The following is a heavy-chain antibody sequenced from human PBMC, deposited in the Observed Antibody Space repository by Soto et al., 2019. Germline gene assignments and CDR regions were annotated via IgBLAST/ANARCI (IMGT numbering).Heavy chain of an antibody. CDR2: TRNKAKSYAT. CDR1: GLTFSDHY. CDR3: SRENKTGTRSFLDY. D-gene: IGHD1-1*01. J-gene: IGHJ4*02. Sequence: GGSLRLSCAASGLTFSDHYVDWVRQAPGKGLEWVGRTRNKAKSYATLYAASVKGRFTISRDNSKNSVYLQMNSLKTEDTAVYYCSRENKTGTRSFLDYSSQGALDIVSS. V-gene: IGHV3-72*01.